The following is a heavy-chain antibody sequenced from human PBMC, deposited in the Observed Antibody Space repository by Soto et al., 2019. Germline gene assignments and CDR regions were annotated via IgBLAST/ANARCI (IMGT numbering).Heavy chain of an antibody. CDR2: ISSSSSTI. CDR3: AKEWTAI. CDR1: GFTFSTYS. D-gene: IGHD2-21*02. J-gene: IGHJ3*02. Sequence: PGGSLRLSCASSGFTFSTYSMNWVRQAPGKGLEWVSYISSSSSTIFYTDSVKGRFTVSKDNAKNSLYLQMNSLRAGEMVVYYCAKEWTAIWGQGTMVTVSS. V-gene: IGHV3-48*01.